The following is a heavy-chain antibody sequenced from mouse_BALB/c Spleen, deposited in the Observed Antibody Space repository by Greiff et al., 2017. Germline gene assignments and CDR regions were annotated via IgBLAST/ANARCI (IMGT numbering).Heavy chain of an antibody. D-gene: IGHD2-4*01. CDR3: ARWDYDGD. CDR1: GYSFTDYI. J-gene: IGHJ2*01. V-gene: IGHV1-39*01. CDR2: INPYYGST. Sequence: EVQLQQTGPELVKPGASVKISCKASGYSFTDYIMLWVKQSHGKSLEWIGNINPYYGSTSYNLKFKGKATLTVDKSSSTAYMQLNSLTSEDSAVYYCARWDYDGDWGQGTTLTVSS.